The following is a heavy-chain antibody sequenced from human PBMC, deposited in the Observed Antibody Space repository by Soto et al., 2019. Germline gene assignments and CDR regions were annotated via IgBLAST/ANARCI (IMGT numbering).Heavy chain of an antibody. D-gene: IGHD6-13*01. V-gene: IGHV3-21*01. CDR3: ARAQNQQQLVLDY. J-gene: IGHJ4*02. CDR2: ISSSSSYI. Sequence: PGGSLRLSCAASGFTFSSYSMNWVRQAPGKGLEWVSSISSSSSYIYYADSVKGRFTISRDNAKNSLYLQMNSLRAEDAAVYYCARAQNQQQLVLDYWGQGTLVTVSS. CDR1: GFTFSSYS.